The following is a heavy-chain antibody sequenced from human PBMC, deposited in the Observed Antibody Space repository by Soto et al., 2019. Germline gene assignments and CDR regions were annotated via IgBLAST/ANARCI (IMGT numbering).Heavy chain of an antibody. CDR1: GYTFTSYC. CDR2: ISAYSGNT. D-gene: IGHD3-10*01. Sequence: ASVKVSCKASGYTFTSYCISWVREAPGQGLEWMGWISAYSGNTNYAQKFQGRVTMTTDTSTSTDYMELSSLRSDDTAVYYCARGPLYYSSGSFSFDYWGQGTRVTVSS. CDR3: ARGPLYYSSGSFSFDY. J-gene: IGHJ4*02. V-gene: IGHV1-18*04.